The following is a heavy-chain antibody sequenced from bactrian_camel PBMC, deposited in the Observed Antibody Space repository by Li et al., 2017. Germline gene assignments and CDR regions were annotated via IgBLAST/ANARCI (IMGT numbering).Heavy chain of an antibody. CDR2: ISTGGAT. Sequence: DVQLVESGGGLVQPGGSLRLSCAASGFTFSMYSMSWVRQAPGKGLEWVSSISTGGATYYADSVKDRFTTSRDNAKNTVFLQMNSLKSEDTALYYCAVAIRGMYGASWFCHNRDGIDYWGEGTQVTVS. J-gene: IGHJ7*01. V-gene: IGHV3S40*01. D-gene: IGHD6*01. CDR1: GFTFSMYS.